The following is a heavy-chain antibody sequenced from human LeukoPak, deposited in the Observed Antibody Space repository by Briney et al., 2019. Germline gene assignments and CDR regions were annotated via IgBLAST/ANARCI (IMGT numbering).Heavy chain of an antibody. J-gene: IGHJ6*02. CDR2: INHSGST. V-gene: IGHV4-34*01. CDR3: ARITIFPPVYYYYGMDV. Sequence: PSETVSLTCAVYGASFSGYYWSWIRQPPGKGLEWIGEINHSGSTNYNPSLKSRVTISVDTSKNQFSLRLSSVTAADTAVYYCARITIFPPVYYYYGMDVWGQGTTVTVSS. D-gene: IGHD3-9*01. CDR1: GASFSGYY.